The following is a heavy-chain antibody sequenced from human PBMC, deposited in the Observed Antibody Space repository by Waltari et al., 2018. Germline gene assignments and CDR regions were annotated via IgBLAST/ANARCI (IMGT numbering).Heavy chain of an antibody. J-gene: IGHJ6*02. CDR1: GGSLSNLNFY. CDR2: IYRSGVT. CDR3: AVSPDTATSRAAFHF. V-gene: IGHV4-61*02. D-gene: IGHD5-18*01. Sequence: QVQLQESGPGLAKASQTLSLTCDVSGGSLSNLNFYWSWIRQPAGKGLEWIGRIYRSGVTDYNPSLRGRATMFLGMSKNQFALTVDSLIAADTAVYYCAVSPDTATSRAAFHFWGPGTTVSVSS.